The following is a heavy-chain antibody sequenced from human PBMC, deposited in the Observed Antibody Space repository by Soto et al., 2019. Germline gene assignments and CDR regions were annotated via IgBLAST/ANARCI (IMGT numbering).Heavy chain of an antibody. CDR1: GFTFSSYA. D-gene: IGHD3-3*01. V-gene: IGHV3-23*01. CDR2: IRSSGDIT. Sequence: EVQLLESGGGLVQPGGSLRLSCAASGFTFSSYAMSWVRQAPGKGLEWVSLIRSSGDITYYADSVKGRFTISRDQSKNTLYLQMNNVRAEDTALYYCARELGGRGTTLRFALSDGLDVWGQGTTVTVSS. CDR3: ARELGGRGTTLRFALSDGLDV. J-gene: IGHJ6*02.